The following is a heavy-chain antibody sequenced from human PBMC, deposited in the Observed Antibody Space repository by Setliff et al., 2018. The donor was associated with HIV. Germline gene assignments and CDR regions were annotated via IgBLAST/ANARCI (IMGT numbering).Heavy chain of an antibody. CDR1: IGSISSYY. D-gene: IGHD2-2*01. CDR2: ISTSGNT. V-gene: IGHV4-4*07. J-gene: IGHJ6*03. CDR3: ARGGPSVPCTSVSCPPYYYMDV. Sequence: PSETLSLTCNVSIGSISSYYWNWIRQPAGTGLQWIGRISTSGNTNYNPSLKNRLTMSLDTSKQQFSLRLSSVTAADTAIYYRARGGPSVPCTSVSCPPYYYMDVWGKGATVTVSS.